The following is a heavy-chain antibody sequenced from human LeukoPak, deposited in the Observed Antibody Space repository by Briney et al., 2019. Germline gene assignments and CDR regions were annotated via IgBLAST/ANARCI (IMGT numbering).Heavy chain of an antibody. D-gene: IGHD3-10*01. V-gene: IGHV4-4*07. Sequence: SETLSLTCTVSGGSISSYYWSWIRQPAGKGLEWIGRIYASGSTNYNPSLKSRVIMSVDTSKSQFSLKLSSVTAADTAVYYCARNLYYYGSGSYYNPDYGMDVWGQGTTVTVSS. CDR3: ARNLYYYGSGSYYNPDYGMDV. J-gene: IGHJ6*02. CDR1: GGSISSYY. CDR2: IYASGST.